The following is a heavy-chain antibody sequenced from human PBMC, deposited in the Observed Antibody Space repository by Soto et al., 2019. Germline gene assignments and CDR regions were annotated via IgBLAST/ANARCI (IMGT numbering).Heavy chain of an antibody. CDR1: GGSISSGGYY. D-gene: IGHD6-13*01. J-gene: IGHJ4*02. CDR3: ARGAGGSSSWYDY. CDR2: IYYSGST. Sequence: SETLSLTCTVSGGSISSGGYYWSWIRQHPGKGLEWIGYIYYSGSTYYNPSLKSRVTISVDTSKNQFSLKLSSVTAADTAVYYCARGAGGSSSWYDYWGQGTLVTVSS. V-gene: IGHV4-31*03.